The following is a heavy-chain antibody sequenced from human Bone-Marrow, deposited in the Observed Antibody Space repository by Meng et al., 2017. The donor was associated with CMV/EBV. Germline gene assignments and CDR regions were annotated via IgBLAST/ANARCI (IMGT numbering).Heavy chain of an antibody. J-gene: IGHJ4*02. CDR3: ARWAYYDFWSGSLGHYFDY. V-gene: IGHV3-30-3*01. CDR1: GFTFSSYA. D-gene: IGHD3-3*01. Sequence: GGSLRLSCAASGFTFSSYAMHWVRQAPGKGLEWVAVISYDGSNKYYADSVKGRFTISRDNAKNSLYLQMNSLRAEDTAVYYCARWAYYDFWSGSLGHYFDYWGQGTLVTVSS. CDR2: ISYDGSNK.